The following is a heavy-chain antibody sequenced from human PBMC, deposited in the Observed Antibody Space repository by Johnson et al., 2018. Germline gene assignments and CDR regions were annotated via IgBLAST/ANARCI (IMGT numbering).Heavy chain of an antibody. J-gene: IGHJ1*01. D-gene: IGHD2-21*01. Sequence: VQLVESGGGLVQPGRSLRLSCTASGFTFGDYAMSWFRQAPGKGLEWVGFIRSKAYGGTTEYAASVKGRFTISRDDSKSIAYLQMNSLKTEDTAVYYCTKTCGGECYDLQHWGKGTRGTVSA. CDR2: IRSKAYGGTT. CDR1: GFTFGDYA. CDR3: TKTCGGECYDLQH. V-gene: IGHV3-49*03.